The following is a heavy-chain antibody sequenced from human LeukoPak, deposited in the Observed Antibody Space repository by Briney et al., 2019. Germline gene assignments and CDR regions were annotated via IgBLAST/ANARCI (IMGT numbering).Heavy chain of an antibody. CDR3: AKTGSNYGDYSFDY. J-gene: IGHJ4*02. Sequence: SAYNGNTNYAQNLQGRVTMTTDTSTSTAFMELRSLRSDDTAMYYCAKTGSNYGDYSFDYWGQGTLVTVSS. D-gene: IGHD4-17*01. CDR2: SAYNGNT. V-gene: IGHV1-18*01.